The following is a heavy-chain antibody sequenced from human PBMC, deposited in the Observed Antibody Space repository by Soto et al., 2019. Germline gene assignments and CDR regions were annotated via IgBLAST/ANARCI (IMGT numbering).Heavy chain of an antibody. CDR2: IYWDDDK. Sequence: QITLKESGPTLVKPTQTLTLTCTFSGFSLSTSGVGVGWIRQPPGKALEWLALIYWDDDKRYSPSLTSRLTITKDTSKNQVVLTMTNIDPVDTATYYCAHTDSSGYFPYWGQGTLVTVSS. CDR1: GFSLSTSGVG. D-gene: IGHD3-22*01. V-gene: IGHV2-5*02. J-gene: IGHJ4*02. CDR3: AHTDSSGYFPY.